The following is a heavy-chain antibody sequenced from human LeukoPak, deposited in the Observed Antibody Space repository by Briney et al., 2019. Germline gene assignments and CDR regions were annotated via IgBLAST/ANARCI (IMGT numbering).Heavy chain of an antibody. D-gene: IGHD6-13*01. CDR1: GGTFSSYA. V-gene: IGHV1-69*04. Sequence: SVKVSCKASGGTFSSYAISWVRQAPGQGLEWMGRIIPILGIANYAQKFQGRVTITADKSTSTAYMELSSLRSEDAAVYYCARGIGAAAGTADYWGQGTLVTVSS. J-gene: IGHJ4*02. CDR3: ARGIGAAAGTADY. CDR2: IIPILGIA.